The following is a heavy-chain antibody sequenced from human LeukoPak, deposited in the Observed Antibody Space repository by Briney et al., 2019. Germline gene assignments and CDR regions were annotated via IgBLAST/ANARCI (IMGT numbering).Heavy chain of an antibody. D-gene: IGHD3-16*01. V-gene: IGHV3-21*01. Sequence: PGGSLRLSCAASGFTFSSYSMNWVRQAPGKGLEWVSSISSSSSYIYYADSVKGRFNISREDAKNSLYLQMNSLRAEDTAVYYCARGKGYGPLIFDYWGQGTLVTVSS. J-gene: IGHJ4*02. CDR3: ARGKGYGPLIFDY. CDR1: GFTFSSYS. CDR2: ISSSSSYI.